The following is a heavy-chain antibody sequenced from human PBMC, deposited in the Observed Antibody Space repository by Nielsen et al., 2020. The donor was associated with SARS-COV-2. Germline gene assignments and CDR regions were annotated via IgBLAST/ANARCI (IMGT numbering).Heavy chain of an antibody. J-gene: IGHJ6*02. V-gene: IGHV3-30*03. CDR2: ISYDGSNK. Sequence: GGSLRLSCAASGFTFSSYSMNWFRQAPGKGLEWVAVISYDGSNKYYADSVKGRFTISRDNSKNTLYLQMNSLRAEDTAVYYCARVSGSSPQFDYYYYGMDVWGQGTTVTVSS. D-gene: IGHD3-10*01. CDR3: ARVSGSSPQFDYYYYGMDV. CDR1: GFTFSSYS.